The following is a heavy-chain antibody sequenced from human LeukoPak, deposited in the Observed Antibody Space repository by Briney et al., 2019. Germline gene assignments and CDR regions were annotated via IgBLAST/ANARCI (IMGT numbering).Heavy chain of an antibody. CDR1: GGSISSHY. J-gene: IGHJ4*02. V-gene: IGHV4-59*11. Sequence: SETLSLTCTVSGGSISSHYWSWVRQPPGKGLEWVGYIYYSGSTNYNPSLKSRVTISVDTSKNQFSLKLSSATAADTAVYYCAGYGGFFDYWGQGTLVTVSS. CDR3: AGYGGFFDY. D-gene: IGHD5-18*01. CDR2: IYYSGST.